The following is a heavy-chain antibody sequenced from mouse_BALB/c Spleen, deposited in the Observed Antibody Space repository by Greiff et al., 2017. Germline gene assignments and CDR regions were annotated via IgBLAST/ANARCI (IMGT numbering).Heavy chain of an antibody. J-gene: IGHJ3*01. D-gene: IGHD2-1*01. CDR3: ARSNGNCGAY. CDR2: INPGSGGT. CDR1: GYAFTNYL. V-gene: IGHV1-54*01. Sequence: VQLQQSGAELVRPGTSVKVSCKASGYAFTNYLIEWVKQRPGQGLEWIGVINPGSGGTNYNEKFKGKATLTADKSSSTAYMQLSSLTSDDSAVYFCARSNGNCGAYWGQGTLVTVSA.